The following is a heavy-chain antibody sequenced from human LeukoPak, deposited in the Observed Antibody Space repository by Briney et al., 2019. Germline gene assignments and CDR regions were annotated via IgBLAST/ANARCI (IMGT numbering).Heavy chain of an antibody. CDR3: ARGEPHSGSFLNWFDP. D-gene: IGHD1-26*01. V-gene: IGHV3-30-3*01. CDR2: IWYDGSNK. Sequence: PGGSLRLSCAASGFTFSSYAMSWVRQAPGKGLEWVAVIWYDGSNKYYADSVKGRFTISRDNSKNTLYLQMNSLRAEDTAVYYCARGEPHSGSFLNWFDPWGQGTLVTVSS. J-gene: IGHJ5*02. CDR1: GFTFSSYA.